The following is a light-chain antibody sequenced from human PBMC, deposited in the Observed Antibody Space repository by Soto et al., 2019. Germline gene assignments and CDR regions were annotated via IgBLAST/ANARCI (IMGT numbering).Light chain of an antibody. CDR2: SNN. V-gene: IGLV1-44*01. J-gene: IGLJ2*01. CDR1: SSNIGSNT. Sequence: QSVLTQPPSASGTPGQSVTISCSGSSSNIGSNTVNWYQQLPGTAPKLLIYSNNQRPSGAPDRFSGSKSGASASLAISGLQSEDEADYYCAAWDDSLNGLFGGGTKVTVL. CDR3: AAWDDSLNGL.